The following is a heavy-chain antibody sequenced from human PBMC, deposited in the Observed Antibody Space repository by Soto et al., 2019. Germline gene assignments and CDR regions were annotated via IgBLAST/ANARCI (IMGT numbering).Heavy chain of an antibody. CDR2: IYYSGST. Sequence: SETLSLTCTVSGGSISSSSYYWGWIRQPPGKGLGWIGSIYYSGSTYYNPSPKSRVTVSVDTSKNQFSLKLSSVTAADTAVYYCARQEDYSNLYYYYYYMDVWGKGTTVTVSS. J-gene: IGHJ6*03. V-gene: IGHV4-39*01. CDR1: GGSISSSSYY. CDR3: ARQEDYSNLYYYYYYMDV. D-gene: IGHD4-4*01.